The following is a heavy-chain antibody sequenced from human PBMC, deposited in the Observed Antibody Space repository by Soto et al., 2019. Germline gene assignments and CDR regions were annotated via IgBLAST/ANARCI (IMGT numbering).Heavy chain of an antibody. CDR1: GFTFSSYT. D-gene: IGHD1-1*01. J-gene: IGHJ3*02. CDR3: ARDPNWAPWAFDI. Sequence: GGSLRLSCAASGFTFSSYTMNWVRQAPGKGLEWISYISTGSGTMYYADSVKGRFTISRDNARNSLYLQMNSLRAEDTAMYYCARDPNWAPWAFDIWGQGTMVTVSS. CDR2: ISTGSGTM. V-gene: IGHV3-48*01.